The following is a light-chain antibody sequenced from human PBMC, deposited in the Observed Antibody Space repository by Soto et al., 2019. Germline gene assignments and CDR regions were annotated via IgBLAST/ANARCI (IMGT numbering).Light chain of an antibody. CDR2: EGS. CDR3: CSYAGSSVYV. Sequence: QSVLTQPASVSGSPGQSITISCTGTSSDVGTYDLVSWYQQHPGKAPKLMIYEGSKRPSGVSNRFSGSKSGNTASLTISGLQAEDEADYHCCSYAGSSVYVFGTRTKLTVL. CDR1: SSDVGTYDL. J-gene: IGLJ1*01. V-gene: IGLV2-23*01.